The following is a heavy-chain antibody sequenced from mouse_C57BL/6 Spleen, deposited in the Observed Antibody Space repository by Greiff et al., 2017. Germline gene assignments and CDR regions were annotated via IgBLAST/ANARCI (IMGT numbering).Heavy chain of an antibody. CDR2: INPNNGGT. J-gene: IGHJ4*01. Sequence: EVQLQQSGPELVQPGASVKIPCKASGYTFTDYNMDWVQQSHGKSLEWIGDINPNNGGTIYNQKFKGKATLTVDKSSSTAYMELRSLTSEDTAVYYCARATTGRGLAMDYWGQGTSVTVSS. D-gene: IGHD1-1*01. V-gene: IGHV1-18*01. CDR1: GYTFTDYN. CDR3: ARATTGRGLAMDY.